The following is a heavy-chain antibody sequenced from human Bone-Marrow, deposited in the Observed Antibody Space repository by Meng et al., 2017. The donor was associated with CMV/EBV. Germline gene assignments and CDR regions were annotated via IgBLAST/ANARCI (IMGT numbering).Heavy chain of an antibody. D-gene: IGHD2-2*02. J-gene: IGHJ6*01. CDR2: MNPNSGNT. V-gene: IGHV1-8*03. Sequence: ASVKVSCKASGYTFTSYDINWVRQATGQGLEWMGWMNPNSGNTGYAQKFQGRVTITRNTSISTAYMELSSLRSEDTAVYYCARVRNTDGMDVGGQGTTVTVSS. CDR3: ARVRNTDGMDV. CDR1: GYTFTSYD.